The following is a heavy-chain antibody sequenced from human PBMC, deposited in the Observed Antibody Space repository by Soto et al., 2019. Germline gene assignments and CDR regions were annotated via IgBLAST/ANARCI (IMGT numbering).Heavy chain of an antibody. CDR1: GYSFTSYD. D-gene: IGHD2-15*01. J-gene: IGHJ4*02. Sequence: QVQLVQSGAEVKKPGASAKVSCKASGYSFTSYDINWVRQATGQGLEWMGWMNPNSANTDYAQKFQGRVTMTRDTSTSTAFMELSSLRSDATAVYYCARGPGFCRGGTCHHPLTFDLWGQGTLVTVSS. V-gene: IGHV1-8*01. CDR3: ARGPGFCRGGTCHHPLTFDL. CDR2: MNPNSANT.